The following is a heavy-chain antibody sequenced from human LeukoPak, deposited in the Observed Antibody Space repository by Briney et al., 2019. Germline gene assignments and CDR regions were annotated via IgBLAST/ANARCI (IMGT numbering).Heavy chain of an antibody. D-gene: IGHD2-8*01. V-gene: IGHV4-59*01. CDR1: GGSISSYY. Sequence: PSETLFLTCTVSGGSISSYYWSWIRQPPGKGLEWIGYIYYSGSTNYNPSLKSRVTISVDTSKNQFSLRLSSVTAADTAVYYCARDHLRRHVYGYWGQGTLVTVSS. CDR3: ARDHLRRHVYGY. CDR2: IYYSGST. J-gene: IGHJ4*02.